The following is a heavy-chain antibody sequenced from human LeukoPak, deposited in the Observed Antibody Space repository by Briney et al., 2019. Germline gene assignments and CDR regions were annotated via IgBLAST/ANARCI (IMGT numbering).Heavy chain of an antibody. D-gene: IGHD6-6*01. CDR1: GYTFTSYG. J-gene: IGHJ4*02. CDR2: ISAYNGNT. V-gene: IGHV1-18*01. Sequence: GASVKVSCKAPGYTFTSYGISWVRQAPGQGLEWMGWISAYNGNTNYAQKLQGRVTMTTDTSTSTAYMELRSLRSDDTAVYYCARDRPYSSSYLTPVYDYWGQGTLVTVSS. CDR3: ARDRPYSSSYLTPVYDY.